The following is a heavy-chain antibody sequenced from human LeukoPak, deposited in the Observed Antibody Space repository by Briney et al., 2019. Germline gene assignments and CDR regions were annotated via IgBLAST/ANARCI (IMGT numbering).Heavy chain of an antibody. V-gene: IGHV3-23*01. D-gene: IGHD3-3*01. Sequence: ETLSLTCAVYGGSFSGYYWSWVRQAPGKGLEWVSAISGSGGSTYYADSVKGRFTISRDNSKNTLYLQMNSLGAEDTAIYYCATQGRLALRFLEWLSNFDYWGQGTLVTVSS. CDR1: GGSFSGYY. J-gene: IGHJ4*02. CDR3: ATQGRLALRFLEWLSNFDY. CDR2: ISGSGGST.